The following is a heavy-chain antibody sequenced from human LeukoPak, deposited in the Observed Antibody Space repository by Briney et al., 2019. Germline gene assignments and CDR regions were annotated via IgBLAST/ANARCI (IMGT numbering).Heavy chain of an antibody. CDR3: ARDLGIFEWELHYGMGV. J-gene: IGHJ6*02. CDR1: GYTFTSYY. D-gene: IGHD1-26*01. V-gene: IGHV1-46*01. CDR2: INPSGSST. Sequence: ASVKVSCKASGYTFTSYYMHWVRQAPGQGLEWMGIINPSGSSTSYAQKFQGRVTMTRDTSTSTVYMELSSLRSEDTAVYYCARDLGIFEWELHYGMGVWGQGTTVTVSS.